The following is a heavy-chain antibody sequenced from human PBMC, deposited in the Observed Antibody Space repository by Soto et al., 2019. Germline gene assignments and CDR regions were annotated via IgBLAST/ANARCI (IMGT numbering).Heavy chain of an antibody. V-gene: IGHV4-34*01. CDR3: ASTPVVVVPAAIGANWFDP. CDR1: GGSFSGYY. CDR2: INHSGST. J-gene: IGHJ5*02. D-gene: IGHD2-2*01. Sequence: SETLSLTCAVYGGSFSGYYWSWIRQPPGKGLEWIGEINHSGSTNYNPSLKSRVTISVDTSKNQFSLKLSSVTAADTAVYYCASTPVVVVPAAIGANWFDPWGQGTLVTVSS.